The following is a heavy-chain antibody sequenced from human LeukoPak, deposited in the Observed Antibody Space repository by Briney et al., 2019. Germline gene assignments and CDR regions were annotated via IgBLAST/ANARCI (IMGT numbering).Heavy chain of an antibody. Sequence: SETLSLTCTVSGGSIRSYYWSWIRQPPGKGLEWIGYIYYSGSTNYNPSLKSRVTISVDTSKNQFSLKLSSVTAADTAVYYCARDSGSGRTFDYWGQGTLVTVSS. D-gene: IGHD3-10*01. CDR2: IYYSGST. J-gene: IGHJ4*02. CDR3: ARDSGSGRTFDY. V-gene: IGHV4-59*01. CDR1: GGSIRSYY.